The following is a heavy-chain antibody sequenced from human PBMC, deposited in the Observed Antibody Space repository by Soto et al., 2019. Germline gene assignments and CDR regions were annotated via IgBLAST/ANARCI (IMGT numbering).Heavy chain of an antibody. CDR2: IYYSGST. J-gene: IGHJ4*02. CDR3: AREEYSNYYFDY. CDR1: GGSISSHY. Sequence: SETLSLTCTVSGGSISSHYWSWIRQPPGKGLEWIAYIYYSGSTSYNPSLKSRVTVSVDTSKKQFSLKLSSVTAADTAVYYCAREEYSNYYFDYWGQGTLVTSPQ. V-gene: IGHV4-59*11. D-gene: IGHD4-4*01.